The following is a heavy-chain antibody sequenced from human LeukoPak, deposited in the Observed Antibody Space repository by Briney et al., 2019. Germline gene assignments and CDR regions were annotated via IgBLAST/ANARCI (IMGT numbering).Heavy chain of an antibody. J-gene: IGHJ4*02. CDR1: GGSISSSSYY. CDR2: IYHSGST. D-gene: IGHD2-15*01. Sequence: PSETLSLTCTVSGGSISSSSYYWGWIRQPPGKGLEWIGEIYHSGSTDYNPSLKSRVTISVDKSKNQFSLKLSSVAAADTAVYYCARDSYSAPAPLFDYWGQGTLVTVSS. V-gene: IGHV4-39*07. CDR3: ARDSYSAPAPLFDY.